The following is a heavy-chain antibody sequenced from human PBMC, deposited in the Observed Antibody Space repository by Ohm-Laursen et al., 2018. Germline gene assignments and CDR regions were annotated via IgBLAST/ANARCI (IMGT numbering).Heavy chain of an antibody. D-gene: IGHD6-13*01. CDR2: ISFSGSHI. CDR1: GLTLKSYS. V-gene: IGHV3-21*01. CDR3: ARDLEAGYSSSWPTSIFDY. J-gene: IGHJ4*02. Sequence: SLRLSCAASGLTLKSYSMNWVRQAPGKGLEWVSSISFSGSHIYYADSVKGRFTISRDNAKTTLYLQMNSLRAEDTAVYYCARDLEAGYSSSWPTSIFDYWGQGTLVTVSS.